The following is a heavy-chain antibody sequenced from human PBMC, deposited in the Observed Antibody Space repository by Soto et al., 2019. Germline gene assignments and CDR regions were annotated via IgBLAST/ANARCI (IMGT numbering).Heavy chain of an antibody. D-gene: IGHD3-16*02. J-gene: IGHJ6*02. CDR1: GGSISGYY. Sequence: SETLSLTCTVSGGSISGYYWSWIRQPPGKGLEWIGFIYYSGATYYNPSLKSRVTISVDTSKNQFSLKLSSVTAADTAVYYCARDYPSWDYYYGMDVWGQGTTVTVSS. V-gene: IGHV4-59*12. CDR3: ARDYPSWDYYYGMDV. CDR2: IYYSGAT.